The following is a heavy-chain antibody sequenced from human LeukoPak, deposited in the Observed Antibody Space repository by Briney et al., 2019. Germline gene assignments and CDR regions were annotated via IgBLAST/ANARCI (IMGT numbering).Heavy chain of an antibody. D-gene: IGHD2/OR15-2a*01. CDR3: ARYLMGSISALDY. CDR2: ISGRGTDR. Sequence: GGSLRLSCAGSGFRFSDYTMNWVRQSPGKGLEWVSAISGRGTDRYYADSVEGRFTISRDNARTSVYLQVNSVRVDDTAVYYCARYLMGSISALDYWGQGTLVTVSS. J-gene: IGHJ4*02. V-gene: IGHV3-21*01. CDR1: GFRFSDYT.